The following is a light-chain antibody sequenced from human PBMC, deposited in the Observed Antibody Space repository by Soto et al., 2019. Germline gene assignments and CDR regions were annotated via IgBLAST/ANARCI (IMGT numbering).Light chain of an antibody. CDR3: QDYNNWPPLT. CDR1: QSVSSN. J-gene: IGKJ4*01. CDR2: GAS. V-gene: IGKV3-15*01. Sequence: EIVMTQSPATLSVSPGERATLSCRASQSVSSNLAWYQQKPGQAPKLLIYGASTRATGIPARFSGSGSGTEFTLTISSLQSEDFAVYYCQDYNNWPPLTFGGGTKVEIK.